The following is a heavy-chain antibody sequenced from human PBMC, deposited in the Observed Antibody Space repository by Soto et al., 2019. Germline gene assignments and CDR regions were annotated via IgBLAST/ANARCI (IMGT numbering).Heavy chain of an antibody. CDR1: GYTFTGYY. CDR2: INPNRGGT. Sequence: ASVKVSCKASGYTFTGYYMHWVRQAPGQGLEWMGWINPNRGGTNYAQKFQGWVTMTRDTSISTAYMELSRLRSDDTAVYYCARDRVRGTVTTLRPDPIYYDYGMDVWGQGTTVTVSS. CDR3: ARDRVRGTVTTLRPDPIYYDYGMDV. V-gene: IGHV1-2*04. J-gene: IGHJ6*02. D-gene: IGHD4-17*01.